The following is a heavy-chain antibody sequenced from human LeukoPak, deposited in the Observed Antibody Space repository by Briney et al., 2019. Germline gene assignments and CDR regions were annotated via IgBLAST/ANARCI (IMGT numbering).Heavy chain of an antibody. J-gene: IGHJ4*02. Sequence: SETLSLTCTVSGGSISSSSYYWGWIRQPPGKGLEWIGSIYYSGSTYYNPSLKRRVTISVDTSKNQFSLKLSSVTAADTAVYYCARADIAVAGAFDYWGQGTLVTVSS. CDR1: GGSISSSSYY. D-gene: IGHD6-19*01. V-gene: IGHV4-39*01. CDR2: IYYSGST. CDR3: ARADIAVAGAFDY.